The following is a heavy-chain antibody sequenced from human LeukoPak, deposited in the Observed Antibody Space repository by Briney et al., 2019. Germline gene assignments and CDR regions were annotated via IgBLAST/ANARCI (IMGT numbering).Heavy chain of an antibody. J-gene: IGHJ5*02. Sequence: SETLSLTCTVSGGSFTSSSYYWGWIRQPPGKGLEWIGSISYSGSTYYNPSLKSRVTISVDTSKNQFSLKLSSVTAADTAVYYCARVSCSGGSCYRGGFDPWGQGTLVTVSS. D-gene: IGHD2-15*01. V-gene: IGHV4-39*07. CDR1: GGSFTSSSYY. CDR3: ARVSCSGGSCYRGGFDP. CDR2: ISYSGST.